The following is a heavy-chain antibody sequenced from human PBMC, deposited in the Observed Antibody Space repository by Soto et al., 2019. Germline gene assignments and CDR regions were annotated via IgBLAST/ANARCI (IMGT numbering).Heavy chain of an antibody. V-gene: IGHV4-59*01. CDR1: GGSISSYY. CDR2: VYYSGNT. D-gene: IGHD3-9*01. J-gene: IGHJ4*02. CDR3: ARALSLHDVLTGRGWVFYFDY. Sequence: QVRLQGSGPELVKPSETLSLTCTVSGGSISSYYWTWIRQPPGRGLEWIGDVYYSGNTNSNPSLKSRVTISVDTSRSQFSLELKSVTTADTAVYYCARALSLHDVLTGRGWVFYFDYWGQGALVTVSS.